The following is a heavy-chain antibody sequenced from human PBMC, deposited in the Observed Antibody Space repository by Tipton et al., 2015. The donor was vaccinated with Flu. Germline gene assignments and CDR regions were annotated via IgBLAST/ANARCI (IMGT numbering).Heavy chain of an antibody. D-gene: IGHD3-3*01. Sequence: SLRLSCAASGFIFTNHYMAWIRQATGKGLEFVSYISNTATTTYYSDSVKGRFTVSRDNMKNLLYLEMNSLRAEDAGVYYCARDSQAYYDSHMDVWGQGTTVIVSS. CDR2: ISNTATTT. V-gene: IGHV3-11*01. CDR1: GFIFTNHY. CDR3: ARDSQAYYDSHMDV. J-gene: IGHJ6*02.